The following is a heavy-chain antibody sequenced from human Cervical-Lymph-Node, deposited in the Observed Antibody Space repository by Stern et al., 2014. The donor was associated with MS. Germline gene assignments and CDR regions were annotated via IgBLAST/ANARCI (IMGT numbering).Heavy chain of an antibody. V-gene: IGHV3-21*01. CDR2: ISSSSSYI. D-gene: IGHD6-19*01. CDR1: GFTFSSYS. J-gene: IGHJ4*02. Sequence: EVQLVESGGGLVKPGGSLRLSCAASGFTFSSYSMNWVRQAPGKGLEWVSSISSSSSYIYYADSVKGRFTISRDNAKNSLYLQMNSLRAEDTAVYYCAREPRAGKMVDYWGQGTLVTVSS. CDR3: AREPRAGKMVDY.